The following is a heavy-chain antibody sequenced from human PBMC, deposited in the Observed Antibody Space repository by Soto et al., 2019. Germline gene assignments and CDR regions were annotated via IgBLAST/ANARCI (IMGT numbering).Heavy chain of an antibody. CDR1: GGSISSYY. CDR2: IYYSGST. Sequence: SETLSLTCTVSGGSISSYYWSWIRQPPGKGLEWIGYIYYSGSTNYNPSLKSRVTISVDTSKNQFSLKRCSVTAADTAVYYCAREIGYCSGGGCYYYYYMDVWGKGTTVTVSS. J-gene: IGHJ6*03. D-gene: IGHD2-15*01. V-gene: IGHV4-59*01. CDR3: AREIGYCSGGGCYYYYYMDV.